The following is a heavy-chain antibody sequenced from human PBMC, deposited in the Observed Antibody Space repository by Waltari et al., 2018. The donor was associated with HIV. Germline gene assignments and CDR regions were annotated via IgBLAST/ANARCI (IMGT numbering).Heavy chain of an antibody. CDR1: GYTFTSYG. CDR3: ARALWSGYYTPYYFDY. CDR2: ISAYNAHT. J-gene: IGHJ4*02. D-gene: IGHD3-3*01. Sequence: QVQLVQSGAEVKKPGASVKVSCKASGYTFTSYGISWVRQAPGQGLEWMGWISAYNAHTTYAQKLQGRVTMTTYTSTSTAYMDLSSLRSDDTAFYYCARALWSGYYTPYYFDYWGQGTLVTVSS. V-gene: IGHV1-18*01.